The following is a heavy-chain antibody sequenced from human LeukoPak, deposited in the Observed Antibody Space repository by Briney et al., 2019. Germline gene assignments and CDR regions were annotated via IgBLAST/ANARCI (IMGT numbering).Heavy chain of an antibody. CDR3: ARGDIAAGGAPFDY. J-gene: IGHJ4*02. CDR2: INHSGST. CDR1: GESLSGYY. D-gene: IGHD6-13*01. Sequence: SETLSLTCAVYGESLSGYYWSWIRQPPGRGLEWIGEINHSGSTSYSAPLKRRVPISVDTSKNQFSLKLTSVTAAATAVYYCARGDIAAGGAPFDYWGQGTLVTVSS. V-gene: IGHV4-34*01.